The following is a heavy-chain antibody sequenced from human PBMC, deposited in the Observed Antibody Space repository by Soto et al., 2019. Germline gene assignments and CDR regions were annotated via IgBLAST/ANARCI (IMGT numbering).Heavy chain of an antibody. CDR1: GGSISSYY. J-gene: IGHJ5*02. CDR2: IYYSGST. CDR3: ASRRDCSSTSCYHSSWFDP. D-gene: IGHD2-2*01. V-gene: IGHV4-39*01. Sequence: SETLSLTCTVSGGSISSYYWGWIRQPPGKGLEWIGSIYYSGSTYYNPSLKSRVTISVDTSKNQFSLKLSSVTAADTAVYYCASRRDCSSTSCYHSSWFDPWGQGTLVTVSS.